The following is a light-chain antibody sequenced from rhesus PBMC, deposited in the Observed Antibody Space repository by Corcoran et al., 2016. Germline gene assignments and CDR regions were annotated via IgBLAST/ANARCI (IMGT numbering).Light chain of an antibody. CDR1: QGSSKW. V-gene: IGKV1-33*02. J-gene: IGKJ1*01. Sequence: DIQMTQSPSSLYASVGDRVTITCQGSQGSSKWLAWYQQKPGKAPKLLIDAASSLQSGVPSRFSGRGSGTEFTLTINRLQPEDFATYYCQQQNSNPPTFGQGTKVEIK. CDR3: QQQNSNPPT. CDR2: AAS.